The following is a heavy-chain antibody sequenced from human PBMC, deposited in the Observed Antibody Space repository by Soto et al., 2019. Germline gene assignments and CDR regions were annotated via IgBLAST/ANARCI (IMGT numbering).Heavy chain of an antibody. V-gene: IGHV2-5*02. CDR3: AHSPWNYAFDY. CDR1: GFSLSPRGVV. CDR2: NYWDDDN. Sequence: QITLKESGPPLVKPNKTLTLPCTFLGFSLSPRGVVVGWFRQPPGRALEWLVLNYWDDDNRYSPSLKTRLTITKDTSKNQVVLTMTNMDPVDTATYYCAHSPWNYAFDYWGQGTLVTVSS. D-gene: IGHD1-7*01. J-gene: IGHJ4*02.